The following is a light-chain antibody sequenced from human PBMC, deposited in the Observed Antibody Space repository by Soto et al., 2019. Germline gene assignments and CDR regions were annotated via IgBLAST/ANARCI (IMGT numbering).Light chain of an antibody. Sequence: GVTQSPATLSLSPGERATLSCRASQSVTNSLAWHQQKPGQAPRLLVYDASNRATGIPTRFSGSGSGTDFTLTISSLQPEDFAPYYCQHSYSTPIPFGQGTRLAIK. V-gene: IGKV3-11*01. CDR3: QHSYSTPIP. CDR2: DAS. J-gene: IGKJ5*01. CDR1: QSVTNS.